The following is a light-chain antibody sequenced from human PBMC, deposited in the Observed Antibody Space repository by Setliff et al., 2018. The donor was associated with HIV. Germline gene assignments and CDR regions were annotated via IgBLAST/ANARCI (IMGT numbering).Light chain of an antibody. Sequence: AIQLTQSPSSLSASVGDRVTITCRASQGINGALAWYQQRPGKAPKLLIYGASSLESGVPSRFSGSGSGTDFTLTISSLQPADFATYYCQQCNVYPHVFGGGTKVDIK. V-gene: IGKV1-13*02. CDR1: QGINGA. CDR2: GAS. CDR3: QQCNVYPHV. J-gene: IGKJ4*01.